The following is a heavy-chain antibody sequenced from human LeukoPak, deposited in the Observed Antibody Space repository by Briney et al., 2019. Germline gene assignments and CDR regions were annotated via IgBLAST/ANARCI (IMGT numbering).Heavy chain of an antibody. J-gene: IGHJ5*02. CDR1: GASISSSSYF. CDR2: IDFSGEA. V-gene: IGHV4-39*01. CDR3: ARRAYNGFRFDP. Sequence: SETLSLTCTVSGASISSSSYFWAWIRQPPGKALEWIGSIDFSGEAVYNAPLQSRLTLSIDTSKNPVSLKMTSVPAADTALYYCARRAYNGFRFDPWGQGTLVTVSS. D-gene: IGHD2-8*01.